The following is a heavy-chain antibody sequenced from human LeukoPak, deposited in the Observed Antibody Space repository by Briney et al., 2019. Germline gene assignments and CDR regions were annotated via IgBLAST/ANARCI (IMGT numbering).Heavy chain of an antibody. J-gene: IGHJ3*02. D-gene: IGHD4-17*01. CDR1: GGSFSSHY. Sequence: PSETLSLTCTVSGGSFSSHYWSWIRPPPGKGLEGIGYISYIGSTNYITSLKSRVTISFDMSKKQFSLKLSSVTAADTAVYYCARDPTTVTKGLDIWGQGTMVTVSS. CDR2: ISYIGST. CDR3: ARDPTTVTKGLDI. V-gene: IGHV4-59*11.